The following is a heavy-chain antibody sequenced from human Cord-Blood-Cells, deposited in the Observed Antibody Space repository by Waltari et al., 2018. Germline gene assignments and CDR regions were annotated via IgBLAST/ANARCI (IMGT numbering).Heavy chain of an antibody. CDR3: ARVVPTYCSSTSCYRIYWYFDL. V-gene: IGHV4-34*01. CDR1: GGSFRGYY. Sequence: QVQLQQWGAGLLKPSETMSLTCAVYGGSFRGYYWSWIRPPPGHGRGWIGEINHSGSTNYNPSLKSRVTISVDTSKNQFSLKLSSVTAADTAVYYCARVVPTYCSSTSCYRIYWYFDLWGRGTLVTVSS. J-gene: IGHJ2*01. D-gene: IGHD2-2*01. CDR2: INHSGST.